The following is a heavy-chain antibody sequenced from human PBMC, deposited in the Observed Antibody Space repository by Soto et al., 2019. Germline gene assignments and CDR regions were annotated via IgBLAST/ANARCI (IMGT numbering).Heavy chain of an antibody. CDR3: AKDLPVTTVTTGGLWGDY. CDR2: ISGSGGST. J-gene: IGHJ4*02. CDR1: GFTFRSYA. D-gene: IGHD4-17*01. V-gene: IGHV3-23*01. Sequence: PGGSLRLSCAASGFTFRSYAMTWFRQAPGKGLGWVSTISGSGGSTFYADSVTGRFTISRDNSKNTLYLQMNSLRAEDTAVYFCAKDLPVTTVTTGGLWGDYWGQGTLVTVSS.